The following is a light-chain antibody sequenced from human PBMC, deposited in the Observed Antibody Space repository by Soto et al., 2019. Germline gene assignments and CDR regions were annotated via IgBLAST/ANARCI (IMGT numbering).Light chain of an antibody. CDR1: QSVGTW. Sequence: DVEMKQKETTLSASVGGRVTITCRASQSVGTWVAWYQQKPGKAPKLLIYGAANLESGVPSRFSGSGSGTEFTLTITTLKKDDVATYFSQLYTLNMWSFGQVTMVDI. CDR2: GAA. J-gene: IGKJ1*01. V-gene: IGKV1-5*01. CDR3: QLYTLNMWS.